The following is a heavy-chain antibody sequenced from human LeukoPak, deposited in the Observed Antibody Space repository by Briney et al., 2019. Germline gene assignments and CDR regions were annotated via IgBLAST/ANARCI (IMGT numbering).Heavy chain of an antibody. D-gene: IGHD2-21*02. CDR2: IFTSGNT. Sequence: SETLSLTCTVSGDSISSGGYYWTWIRQHPGKGLEWIGNIFTSGNTYYNPSLKGRIFTSVDTSKSQFSLRLTSVTAADTAVYYCARATLRGDPFAFWGQGLQVTVSS. CDR1: GDSISSGGYY. V-gene: IGHV4-31*03. CDR3: ARATLRGDPFAF. J-gene: IGHJ4*02.